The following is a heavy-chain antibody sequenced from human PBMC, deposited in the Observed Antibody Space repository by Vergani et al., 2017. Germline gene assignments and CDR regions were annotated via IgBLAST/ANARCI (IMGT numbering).Heavy chain of an antibody. D-gene: IGHD7-27*01. CDR2: IIPILGIT. CDR1: GGTFSSYA. Sequence: QVQLVQSGAEVKKPGSSVKVSCKASGGTFSSYAITWVRQAPGQGLEWMGGIIPILGITNYAQKIEGRVIITADDSPGTASIELSSLRFEDTAVYYCATVGIDAFNLWGKGTMVTVSS. V-gene: IGHV1-69*01. J-gene: IGHJ3*01. CDR3: ATVGIDAFNL.